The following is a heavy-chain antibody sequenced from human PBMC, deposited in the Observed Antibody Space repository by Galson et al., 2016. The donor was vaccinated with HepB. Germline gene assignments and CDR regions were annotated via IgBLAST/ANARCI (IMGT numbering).Heavy chain of an antibody. CDR1: GGTFSTYG. D-gene: IGHD2/OR15-2a*01. J-gene: IGHJ6*02. CDR3: ARDETFGPEYYYGMDV. CDR2: VIPIPGVT. Sequence: SVKVSCKASGGTFSTYGISWVRQAPGQGLEWMGRVIPIPGVTTYAQKFQGRVTITADTSTSTGYTELSRLRFDDTAVFYCARDETFGPEYYYGMDVWGQGTTVTVSS. V-gene: IGHV1-69*04.